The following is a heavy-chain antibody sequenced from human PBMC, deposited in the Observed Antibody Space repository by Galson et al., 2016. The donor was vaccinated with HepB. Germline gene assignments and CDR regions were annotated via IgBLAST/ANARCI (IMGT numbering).Heavy chain of an antibody. D-gene: IGHD1-26*01. J-gene: IGHJ4*02. CDR3: AGELPYSYSGFDY. CDR1: GYTLTSYA. V-gene: IGHV1-3*01. Sequence: SVKVSCKASGYTLTSYAMHWVRQAPGQRLEWMGWINVGNDNTRFSQKFQGRVTFTWDTSATTAYMELSNLRSEDTAVYFCAGELPYSYSGFDYWGQGTLVTVSS. CDR2: INVGNDNT.